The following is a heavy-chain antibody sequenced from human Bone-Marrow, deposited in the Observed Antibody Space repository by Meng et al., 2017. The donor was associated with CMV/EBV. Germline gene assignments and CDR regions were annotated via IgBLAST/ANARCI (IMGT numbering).Heavy chain of an antibody. Sequence: SETLSLTCTVSGYSISRGYFWGWIRQPPGKGLEWIGSIYYSGSTYYNPSLKSRVTISVDTSKNQFSLKLSSVTAADTAVYYCARACTVVVIPPGDWFDPWGQGTLVTVSS. CDR1: GYSISRGYF. CDR3: ARACTVVVIPPGDWFDP. V-gene: IGHV4-38-2*02. CDR2: IYYSGST. D-gene: IGHD2-15*01. J-gene: IGHJ5*02.